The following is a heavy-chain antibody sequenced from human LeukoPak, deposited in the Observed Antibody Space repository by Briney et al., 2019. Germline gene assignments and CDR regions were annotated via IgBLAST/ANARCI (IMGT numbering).Heavy chain of an antibody. CDR1: GGSISSYY. CDR3: ARVRSSSWYTPYYYYYYGMDV. D-gene: IGHD6-13*01. J-gene: IGHJ6*02. CDR2: IYYSGST. V-gene: IGHV4-59*01. Sequence: NPSETLSLTCTVSGGSISSYYWSWIRQPPGKGLEWIGYIYYSGSTNYNPSLKSRVTISVDTSKNQFSLKLSSVTAADTAVYHCARVRSSSWYTPYYYYYYGMDVWGQGTTVTVSS.